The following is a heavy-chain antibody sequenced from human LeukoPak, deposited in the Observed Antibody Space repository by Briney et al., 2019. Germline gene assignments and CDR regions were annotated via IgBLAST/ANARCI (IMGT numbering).Heavy chain of an antibody. V-gene: IGHV4-39*01. CDR1: GGSISSRSYY. J-gene: IGHJ3*02. CDR3: ASPVIAVTGTRKAFDI. CDR2: IYYSGST. Sequence: PSDTLSLTCTVSGGSISSRSYYWGWIRQSPGKGLEWIGVIYYSGSTYYNPSLKSRVTISVDTSKNQFSLKLSSVTAADTAVYYCASPVIAVTGTRKAFDIWGQGTMVTVSS. D-gene: IGHD6-19*01.